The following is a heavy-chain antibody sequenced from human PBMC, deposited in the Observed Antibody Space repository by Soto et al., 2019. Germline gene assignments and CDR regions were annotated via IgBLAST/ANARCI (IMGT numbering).Heavy chain of an antibody. D-gene: IGHD5-18*01. CDR3: ARRERANVDTAMVPSYYFDY. CDR1: GGSISSGGYY. CDR2: IYYSGST. V-gene: IGHV4-31*03. J-gene: IGHJ4*02. Sequence: QVQLQESGPGLVKPSQTLSLTCTVSGGSISSGGYYWSWIRQHPGKGLEWIGYIYYSGSTYYNPSLKSRVTISVDTSKNQFSLKLSSVTAVDTAVYYCARRERANVDTAMVPSYYFDYWGQGTLVTVSS.